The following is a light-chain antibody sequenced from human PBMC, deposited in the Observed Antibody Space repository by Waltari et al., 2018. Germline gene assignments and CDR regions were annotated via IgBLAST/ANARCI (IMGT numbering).Light chain of an antibody. V-gene: IGKV3-20*01. Sequence: EIVLTQSPGTLSXSPGERAXXXCRASQSVSSSYLAWYQQKPGQAPRLLIYGASSRATGIPDRFSGSGSGTDFTLTISXLEPEDFAVXYXQQYGSSPPWTFGXXXKVEIK. CDR1: QSVSSSY. CDR2: GAS. J-gene: IGKJ1*01. CDR3: QQYGSSPPWT.